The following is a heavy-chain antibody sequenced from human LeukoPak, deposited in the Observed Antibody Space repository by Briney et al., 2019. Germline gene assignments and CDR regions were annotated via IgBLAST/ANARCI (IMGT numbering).Heavy chain of an antibody. CDR1: GFTFSDYH. CDR2: ISSSGSTT. V-gene: IGHV3-11*01. Sequence: GGSLRLSCAASGFTFSDYHMSWIRQAPGKGLEWVSYISSSGSTTYYADSVKGRFTISRDNAKNSLSLQMNSLRAEDTAVYYCARGCNGGSCSDYWGQGTLVTVSS. CDR3: ARGCNGGSCSDY. J-gene: IGHJ4*02. D-gene: IGHD2-15*01.